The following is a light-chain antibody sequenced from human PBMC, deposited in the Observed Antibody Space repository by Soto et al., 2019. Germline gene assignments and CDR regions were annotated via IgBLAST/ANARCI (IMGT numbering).Light chain of an antibody. CDR2: DVT. CDR1: SSDIGAYDF. J-gene: IGLJ2*01. Sequence: QSALTQPRSVSGSPGQSVTISCTGTSSDIGAYDFVSWHQHHPGEAPKVIIYDVTKRPSGVPDRFSGSKSGNTASLTISGLQAEDEADYHCCSYTGSYSLVFGGGTKVTVL. CDR3: CSYTGSYSLV. V-gene: IGLV2-11*01.